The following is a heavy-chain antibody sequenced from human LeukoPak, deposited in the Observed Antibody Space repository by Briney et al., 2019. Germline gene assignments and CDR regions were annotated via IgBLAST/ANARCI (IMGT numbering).Heavy chain of an antibody. Sequence: GGSLRLSCAASGFTFSDYYMSWIRQAPGKGLERVSYISSSGSTIYYADSVKGRLTISRDNAKNSLYLQMNSLRAEDTAVYYCARDDSYGYFGEFDYWGQGTLVTVSS. J-gene: IGHJ4*02. CDR3: ARDDSYGYFGEFDY. CDR2: ISSSGSTI. CDR1: GFTFSDYY. D-gene: IGHD5-18*01. V-gene: IGHV3-11*01.